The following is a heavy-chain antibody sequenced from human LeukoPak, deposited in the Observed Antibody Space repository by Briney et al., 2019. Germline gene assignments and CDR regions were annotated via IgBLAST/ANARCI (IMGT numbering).Heavy chain of an antibody. D-gene: IGHD2-15*01. J-gene: IGHJ4*02. CDR3: ASGAGYCSGGTCFDY. Sequence: GGSLRLSCAASGFTFSNNAMSWVRQAPGKGLECFSTISGSGGTASFKDCVKSRLAISRDNSKNTLYLQMNGLRAEDKAIYHCASGAGYCSGGTCFDYWGQGTLVTVSS. V-gene: IGHV3-23*01. CDR1: GFTFSNNA. CDR2: ISGSGGTA.